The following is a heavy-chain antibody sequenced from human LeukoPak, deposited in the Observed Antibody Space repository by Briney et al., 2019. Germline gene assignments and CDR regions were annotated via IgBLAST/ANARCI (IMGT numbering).Heavy chain of an antibody. CDR1: GYTFTSYD. CDR2: MNPNSGNT. J-gene: IGHJ4*02. Sequence: ASVKVSCKASGYTFTSYDINWVRQATGQGLEWMGWMNPNSGNTGYAQKFQGRVTITRNTSISTAYMELSSLRSEDTAVYYCARGRSSWYTNLYYFDYWGQGTLVTVSS. V-gene: IGHV1-8*03. D-gene: IGHD6-13*01. CDR3: ARGRSSWYTNLYYFDY.